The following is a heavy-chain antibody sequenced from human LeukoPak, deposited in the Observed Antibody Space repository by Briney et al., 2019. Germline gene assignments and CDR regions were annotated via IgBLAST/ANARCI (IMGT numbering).Heavy chain of an antibody. CDR1: GGTFSSYA. CDR2: IIPILGIA. J-gene: IGHJ4*02. CDR3: ARELSSSWYGHFDY. Sequence: GASVKVSCKASGGTFSSYAISWVRQAPGQGLEWMGRIIPILGIANYAQKFQGRVTITADKSTSTAYMELSSLRSEDTAVYYCARELSSSWYGHFDYWGQGTLVTVSS. D-gene: IGHD6-13*01. V-gene: IGHV1-69*04.